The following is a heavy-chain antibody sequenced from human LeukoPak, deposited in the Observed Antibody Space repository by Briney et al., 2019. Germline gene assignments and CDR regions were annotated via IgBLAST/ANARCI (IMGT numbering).Heavy chain of an antibody. J-gene: IGHJ6*03. D-gene: IGHD2-21*02. Sequence: SETLSLTCAVYGGSFSGYYWSWIRQTPGKGLEGIGNIHHRGSINYNPSLKSRVTISVDTSKNQFSLKPSSVTAADTAVYYCARVVGDSGGYMDVWGKGTTVTVSS. CDR2: IHHRGSI. CDR3: ARVVGDSGGYMDV. V-gene: IGHV4-34*01. CDR1: GGSFSGYY.